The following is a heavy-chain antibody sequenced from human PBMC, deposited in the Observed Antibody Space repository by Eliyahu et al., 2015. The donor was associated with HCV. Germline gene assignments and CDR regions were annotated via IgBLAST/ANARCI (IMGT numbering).Heavy chain of an antibody. J-gene: IGHJ4*02. V-gene: IGHV3-23*01. Sequence: EVQLLESGGGLVQPGGSLRLSCAXSGFXFXXYAXSWVRQAPGKGVGXVSAISGSGGRTYXADSVKGRFTISRDNSKNTLYLQMNSLRAEDTAVYYCAKESSVFWSGSTNDYWGQGTLVTVSS. D-gene: IGHD3-3*01. CDR2: ISGSGGRT. CDR3: AKESSVFWSGSTNDY. CDR1: GFXFXXYA.